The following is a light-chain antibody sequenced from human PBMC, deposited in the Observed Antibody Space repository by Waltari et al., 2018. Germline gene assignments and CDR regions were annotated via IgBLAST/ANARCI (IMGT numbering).Light chain of an antibody. CDR2: DVN. J-gene: IGLJ3*02. Sequence: QSALTQPASVSGSPGQSITISCTGTSSDVGGYYYVSWYQQHPDKAPKLLIYDVNNRPSGVSSRFSGSKSGNTASLTISGLQAEDEADYYCNSYTTSSTRVFGGGTKLTVL. CDR3: NSYTTSSTRV. V-gene: IGLV2-14*03. CDR1: SSDVGGYYY.